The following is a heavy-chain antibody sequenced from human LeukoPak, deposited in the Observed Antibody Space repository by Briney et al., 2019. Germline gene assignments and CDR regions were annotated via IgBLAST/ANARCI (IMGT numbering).Heavy chain of an antibody. Sequence: SETLSLTCAVYGGSFSGYYWSWIRQPPGKGLEWIGEINHSGSTNYNPSLKSRVTISVDTSKNQFSLKLSSVTAADTAVYYCARGLRVYSSVFYYYYGMDVWGQGTTVTVSS. CDR3: ARGLRVYSSVFYYYYGMDV. D-gene: IGHD5-12*01. J-gene: IGHJ6*02. CDR2: INHSGST. CDR1: GGSFSGYY. V-gene: IGHV4-34*01.